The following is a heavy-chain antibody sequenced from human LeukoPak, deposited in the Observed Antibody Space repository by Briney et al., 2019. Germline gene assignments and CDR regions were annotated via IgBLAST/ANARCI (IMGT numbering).Heavy chain of an antibody. CDR1: GFTFSSYA. J-gene: IGHJ6*03. D-gene: IGHD3-10*01. Sequence: HPGGSLRLSCAASGFTFSSYAMSWVRQAPGKGLEWVSAISGSGGSTYYADSVKGRFTISRDNSKNTLYLQMNSLRAEDTAVYYCAKARGVTMVRGPYYYYYMDVWGKGTTVTVSS. V-gene: IGHV3-23*01. CDR2: ISGSGGST. CDR3: AKARGVTMVRGPYYYYYMDV.